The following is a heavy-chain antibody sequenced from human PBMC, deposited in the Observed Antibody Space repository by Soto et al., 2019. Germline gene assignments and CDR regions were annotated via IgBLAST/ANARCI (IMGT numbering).Heavy chain of an antibody. Sequence: QMQLVQSGAEVKKPGSSVKVSCKASGGTFSTFGITWVRQASGQGLEWMGGIIPFFGTINYAQKFQGRVTITPDESTKTAYLELSRLTSEDTAVYYCASRERVDAFDVWGQGTMVTVSS. CDR2: IIPFFGTI. V-gene: IGHV1-69*01. J-gene: IGHJ3*01. CDR3: ASRERVDAFDV. CDR1: GGTFSTFG. D-gene: IGHD1-26*01.